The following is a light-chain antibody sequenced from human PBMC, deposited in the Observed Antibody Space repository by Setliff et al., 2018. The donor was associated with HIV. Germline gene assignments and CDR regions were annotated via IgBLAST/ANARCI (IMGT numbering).Light chain of an antibody. CDR3: CSYASSGSLV. CDR1: SSDVGSYNF. CDR2: EVS. J-gene: IGLJ1*01. V-gene: IGLV2-23*02. Sequence: QSVLTQPASVSGSPGQSITISCTGTSSDVGSYNFVSWYQQHPGKAPKLILYEVSKWSSGASNHFSGSKSGNTASLTISGLRTEDEAEYYCCSYASSGSLVFGAGTKVTVL.